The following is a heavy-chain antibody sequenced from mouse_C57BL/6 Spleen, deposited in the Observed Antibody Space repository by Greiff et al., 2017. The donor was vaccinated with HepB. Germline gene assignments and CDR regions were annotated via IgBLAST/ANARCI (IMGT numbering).Heavy chain of an antibody. J-gene: IGHJ1*03. V-gene: IGHV1-52*01. CDR1: GYTFTSYW. CDR3: AREGSDWYFDV. CDR2: IDPSDSET. Sequence: QVQLQQPGAELVRPGSSVKLSCKASGYTFTSYWMYWVKQRPIQGLEWIGNIDPSDSETHYNQKFTDKATLTVDKSSSTAYMQLSSLTSEDSAVYYCAREGSDWYFDVWGTGTTVTVSS.